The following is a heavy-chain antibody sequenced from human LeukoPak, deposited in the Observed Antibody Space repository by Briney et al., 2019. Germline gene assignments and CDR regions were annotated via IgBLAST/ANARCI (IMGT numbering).Heavy chain of an antibody. V-gene: IGHV3-23*01. CDR3: ARSLGSSGYQDY. CDR1: GFTFSSYG. J-gene: IGHJ4*02. D-gene: IGHD3-22*01. Sequence: GGSLRLSCAASGFTFSSYGMSWVRQAPGKGLEWVSAISGSGGTTYYADSVKGRFTISRDNAKNTVYLQMNSLRAEDTAVYYCARSLGSSGYQDYWAQGTLVTVSS. CDR2: ISGSGGTT.